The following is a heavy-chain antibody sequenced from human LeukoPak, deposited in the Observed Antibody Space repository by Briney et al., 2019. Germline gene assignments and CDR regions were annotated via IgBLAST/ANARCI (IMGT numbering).Heavy chain of an antibody. D-gene: IGHD3-10*01. CDR2: IRSKAYGGTT. V-gene: IGHV3-49*03. J-gene: IGHJ4*02. CDR1: GFTFGDYA. Sequence: GGSLRLSCTASGFTFGDYAMSWFRQAPRKGLEWVGFIRSKAYGGTTEYAASVKGRFTISRDDSKSIAYLQMNSLKTEDTAVYYCTRCPYLWFGELLSMFDYWGQGTLVTVSS. CDR3: TRCPYLWFGELLSMFDY.